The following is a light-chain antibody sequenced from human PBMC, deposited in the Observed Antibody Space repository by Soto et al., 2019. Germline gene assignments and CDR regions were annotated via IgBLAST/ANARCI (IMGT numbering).Light chain of an antibody. Sequence: PGERATLSCRASQSVSSSYLAWYQQKPGQAPRLLIYGASKRATGIPDRFSGSGSGTDFTLTISRLEPEDFAVYYCQQYGSSPFTFGPGTKVDIK. V-gene: IGKV3-20*01. CDR2: GAS. CDR3: QQYGSSPFT. CDR1: QSVSSSY. J-gene: IGKJ3*01.